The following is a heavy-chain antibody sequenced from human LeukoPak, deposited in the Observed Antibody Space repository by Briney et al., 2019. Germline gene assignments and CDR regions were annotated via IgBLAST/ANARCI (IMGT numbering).Heavy chain of an antibody. D-gene: IGHD3-10*01. CDR3: ARGSGSYYNVRSWFDP. J-gene: IGHJ5*02. Sequence: GESLKISCKGSGYSFTSYWIGWVRQMPGKGLEWMGIIYPGDSDTRYSPSLQGQVTISASKSICTAYLQWSSLKASDTAMYYCARGSGSYYNVRSWFDPWGQGTLVTVSS. CDR2: IYPGDSDT. CDR1: GYSFTSYW. V-gene: IGHV5-51*01.